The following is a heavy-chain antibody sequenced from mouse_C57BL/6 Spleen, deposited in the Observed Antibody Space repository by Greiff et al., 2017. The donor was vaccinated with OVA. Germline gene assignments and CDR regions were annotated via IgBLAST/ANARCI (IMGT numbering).Heavy chain of an antibody. CDR2: INPNYGTT. Sequence: VQLKESGPELVKPGASVKISCKASGYSFTDYNMNWVKQSNGKSLEWIGVINPNYGTTSYNQKFKGKATLTVDQSSSTAYMQLNSLTSEDSAVYYCARSGFITTVGHFDYWGQGTTLTVSS. CDR1: GYSFTDYN. D-gene: IGHD1-1*01. V-gene: IGHV1-39*01. CDR3: ARSGFITTVGHFDY. J-gene: IGHJ2*01.